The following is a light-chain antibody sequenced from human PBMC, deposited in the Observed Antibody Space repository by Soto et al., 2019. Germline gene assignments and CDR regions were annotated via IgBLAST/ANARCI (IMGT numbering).Light chain of an antibody. CDR3: QQYVTSPYT. CDR1: QSVRSN. Sequence: EKVMTQSPATLSVSPGERATLSCRASQSVRSNLAWYQQNPGQPPRLLIYGASNRATGIPDRFSGSGSGTGFTLTISRLEPEDFAVYFCQQYVTSPYTFGQGTKVDIK. J-gene: IGKJ2*01. CDR2: GAS. V-gene: IGKV3-20*01.